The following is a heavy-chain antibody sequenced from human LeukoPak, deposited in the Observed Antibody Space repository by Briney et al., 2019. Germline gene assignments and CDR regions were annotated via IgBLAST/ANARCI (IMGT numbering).Heavy chain of an antibody. D-gene: IGHD3-3*01. CDR2: ISYSGST. CDR1: GGSISNYY. V-gene: IGHV4-59*08. CDR3: QSRFLEWLLDY. Sequence: PSETLSLTCTVSGGSISNYYWSWIRQPPGKGLEWIGYISYSGSTNYNPSLKSRVTISVDTSKNQFSLKLNSVTAADTAMYYCQSRFLEWLLDYWGQGTLVTVSS. J-gene: IGHJ4*02.